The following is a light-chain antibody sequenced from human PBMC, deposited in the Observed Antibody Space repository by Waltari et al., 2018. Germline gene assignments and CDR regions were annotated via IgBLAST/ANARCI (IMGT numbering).Light chain of an antibody. CDR3: QQYNNWPPLT. CDR1: RSVSSN. CDR2: GAS. J-gene: IGKJ4*01. Sequence: EIVMTQSPATLSVSPGERATLSCRASRSVSSNLAWYQQKPGQAPRLLIYGASTRATGIPARCSGSGSGTEFTRTISSLQAEDFAVYYWQQYNNWPPLTFGGGTKVEIK. V-gene: IGKV3-15*01.